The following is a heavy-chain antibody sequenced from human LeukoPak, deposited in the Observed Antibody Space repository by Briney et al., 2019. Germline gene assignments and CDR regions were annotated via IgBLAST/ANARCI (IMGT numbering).Heavy chain of an antibody. Sequence: SQTLSLTCTVSGGSFSDYFWNWIRQPPGKGMEWIGEINHGGGTRYNPSLKSRATISVDTSKKQFSLNLTSVTAADTAVYYCARERAPRRRGSRGVIFHDALDIWGRGTLVTVSS. D-gene: IGHD3-10*01. CDR1: GGSFSDYF. CDR2: INHGGGT. CDR3: ARERAPRRRGSRGVIFHDALDI. J-gene: IGHJ3*02. V-gene: IGHV4-34*01.